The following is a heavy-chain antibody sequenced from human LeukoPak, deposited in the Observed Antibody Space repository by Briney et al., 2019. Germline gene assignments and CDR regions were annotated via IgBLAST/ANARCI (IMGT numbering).Heavy chain of an antibody. V-gene: IGHV3-7*01. CDR2: IQQDGTEK. J-gene: IGHJ4*02. D-gene: IGHD3-3*01. Sequence: GGSLRLSCAASGFTFSSYWMSWVRQAPGKGLEWVANIQQDGTEKYYVDSVKGRFTISRDNAKNSLYLQMNSLRAEDTAVYYCARGGELRFLEWLRDYFDYWGQGTLVTVSS. CDR1: GFTFSSYW. CDR3: ARGGELRFLEWLRDYFDY.